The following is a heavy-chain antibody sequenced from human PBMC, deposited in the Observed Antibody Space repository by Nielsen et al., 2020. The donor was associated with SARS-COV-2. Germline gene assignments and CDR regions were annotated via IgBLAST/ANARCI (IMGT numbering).Heavy chain of an antibody. CDR3: ARGKGQYQLPGRNWFDP. Sequence: SEILSLTCAVYGGSFSGYYWSWIRQPPGKGLEWIGEINHSGSTNYNPSLKSRVTISVDTSKNQFSLKLSSVTAADTAVYYCARGKGQYQLPGRNWFDPWGQGTLVTVSS. J-gene: IGHJ5*02. V-gene: IGHV4-34*01. CDR1: GGSFSGYY. CDR2: INHSGST. D-gene: IGHD2-2*01.